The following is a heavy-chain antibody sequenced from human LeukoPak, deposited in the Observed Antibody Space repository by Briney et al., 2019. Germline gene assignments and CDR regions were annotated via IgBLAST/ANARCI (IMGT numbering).Heavy chain of an antibody. J-gene: IGHJ2*01. Sequence: SETLSLTCAVSGGYISSGGYSWSWIRQPPGKGLEWIGYIYYSGSTYYNPSLKSRVTISVDTSKNQFSLKLSSVTAADTAVYYCARIQPDWYFDLWGRGTLVTVSS. CDR3: ARIQPDWYFDL. CDR2: IYYSGST. V-gene: IGHV4-30-4*07. CDR1: GGYISSGGYS. D-gene: IGHD5-18*01.